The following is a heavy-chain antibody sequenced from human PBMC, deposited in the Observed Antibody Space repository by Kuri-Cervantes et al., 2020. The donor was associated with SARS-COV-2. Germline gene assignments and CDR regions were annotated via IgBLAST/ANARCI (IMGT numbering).Heavy chain of an antibody. CDR3: ARGSSGYYYFDY. V-gene: IGHV3-30*03. CDR2: ISYDGSNK. CDR1: GFTFSNYG. D-gene: IGHD3-22*01. J-gene: IGHJ4*02. Sequence: GESLKISCAASGFTFSNYGMHWVRQAPGEGLEWVAIISYDGSNKYYADSVKGRFTISRDNSKNTLYLQMNSLRAEDTAVYYCARGSSGYYYFDYWGQGTLVTVSS.